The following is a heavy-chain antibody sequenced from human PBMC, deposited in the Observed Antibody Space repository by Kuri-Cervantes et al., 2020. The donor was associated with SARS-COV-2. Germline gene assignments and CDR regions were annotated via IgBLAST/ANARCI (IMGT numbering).Heavy chain of an antibody. CDR2: INHSGTT. D-gene: IGHD2-2*01. CDR3: ARDLPGLYYAMDV. Sequence: GSLRLSCAVYGGSVSGYYWSWIRQPPGKGLEWIGEINHSGTTNYNMSLKSRVTISVDTSKNQFSLKLYSVTAADTAVYYCARDLPGLYYAMDVWGQGTTVTVSS. V-gene: IGHV4-34*01. J-gene: IGHJ6*02. CDR1: GGSVSGYY.